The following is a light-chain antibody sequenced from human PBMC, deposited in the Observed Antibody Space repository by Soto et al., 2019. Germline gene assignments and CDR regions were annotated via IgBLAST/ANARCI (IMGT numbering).Light chain of an antibody. Sequence: DIQMTQSPSSLSASVVDRVTITCHASQNINNYLNLYQQKPGRAPKLLIYDASNLEAGVPSRFRGSGSGTDFTFTISRLQPEDIATYYCQQYENLPTFGQGTRLEIK. CDR3: QQYENLPT. V-gene: IGKV1-33*01. CDR1: QNINNY. J-gene: IGKJ5*01. CDR2: DAS.